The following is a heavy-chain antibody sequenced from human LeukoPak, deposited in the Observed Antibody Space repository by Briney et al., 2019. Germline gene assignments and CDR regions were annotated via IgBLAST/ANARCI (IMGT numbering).Heavy chain of an antibody. V-gene: IGHV3-33*06. CDR2: IWHDGSSK. CDR1: GFIFSHYG. J-gene: IGHJ4*02. CDR3: AKDAQRGFDYSNSLEY. Sequence: GGPLRLSCAASGFIFSHYGMHWVRQAPGKGLEWVAVIWHDGSSKYYADSVKGRFTISRDNSENTVYLQMNSLRAEDTAVYYCAKDAQRGFDYSNSLEYWGQGDLVTVSS. D-gene: IGHD4-11*01.